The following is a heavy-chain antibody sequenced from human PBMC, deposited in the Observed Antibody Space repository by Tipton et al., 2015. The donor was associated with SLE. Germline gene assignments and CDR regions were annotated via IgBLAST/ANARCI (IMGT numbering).Heavy chain of an antibody. CDR3: ARTLLPAVRGAFDL. CDR2: IYFSGNT. V-gene: IGHV4-4*07. CDR1: GDSISNYY. D-gene: IGHD2-2*01. Sequence: PGLVKPSETLSLTCTVSGDSISNYYWSWIRQPAGKGLEWIGRIYFSGNTNYNPSLKSRVSMSVDKSKNQFSLKLTSATAADTAVYYCARTLLPAVRGAFDLWGPGTMVAVSS. J-gene: IGHJ3*01.